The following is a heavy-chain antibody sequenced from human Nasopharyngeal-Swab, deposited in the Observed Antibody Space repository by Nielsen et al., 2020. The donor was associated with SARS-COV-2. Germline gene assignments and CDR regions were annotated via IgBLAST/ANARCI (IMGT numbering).Heavy chain of an antibody. CDR2: IYYSGST. CDR1: SGSISSYY. D-gene: IGHD6-19*01. CDR3: ARGVSGWYAIDY. J-gene: IGHJ4*02. V-gene: IGHV4-59*01. Sequence: SETLSLTCTVSSGSISSYYWSWIRQPPGKGLEWIAYIYYSGSTNYNPSLKSRVTISVDTSKNQFSLKLSSVTAADTAVYYCARGVSGWYAIDYWGQGTLVTVSS.